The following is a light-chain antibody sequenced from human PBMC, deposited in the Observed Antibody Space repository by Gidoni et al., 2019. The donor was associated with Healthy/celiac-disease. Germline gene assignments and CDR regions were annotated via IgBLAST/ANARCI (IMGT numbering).Light chain of an antibody. V-gene: IGKV1-5*03. CDR1: QSISSW. Sequence: DIQMSQSPSTLSASVGDRVTITCRARQSISSWLAWYQQKPGKAPKLLIYKASSLESGGPSSCSGSGSGSEFTLTSSSLQPDDFSTYYCQHYNSYPWTFGQGTKVEIK. CDR2: KAS. CDR3: QHYNSYPWT. J-gene: IGKJ1*01.